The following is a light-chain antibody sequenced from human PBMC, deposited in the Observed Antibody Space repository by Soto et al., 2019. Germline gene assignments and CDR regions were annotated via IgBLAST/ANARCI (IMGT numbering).Light chain of an antibody. V-gene: IGKV1-5*01. J-gene: IGKJ1*01. Sequence: DIQMTQSPSTLSASVGDRFTITFRASQSISSWLAWYQQKPGKAPKLLIYDASSLESGVPSRFSGSGSGIEFTLTISSLQPDDFATYYCQHYNSYSEAFGQGTKVDI. CDR2: DAS. CDR3: QHYNSYSEA. CDR1: QSISSW.